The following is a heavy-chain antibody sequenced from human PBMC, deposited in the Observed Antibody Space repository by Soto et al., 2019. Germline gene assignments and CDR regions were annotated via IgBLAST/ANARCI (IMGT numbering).Heavy chain of an antibody. CDR2: IMPIFRAP. Sequence: SVKVSCKASGGAFSDYAFSWVRQAPEQGLEWLGGIMPIFRAPDYAQKFQGRVTITADEFTRTAYMEMNSLRSEDTAVYYCASWLKGPDIGNYYYGMDVWGQGTTVTVSS. CDR3: ASWLKGPDIGNYYYGMDV. J-gene: IGHJ6*02. D-gene: IGHD2-15*01. V-gene: IGHV1-69*13. CDR1: GGAFSDYA.